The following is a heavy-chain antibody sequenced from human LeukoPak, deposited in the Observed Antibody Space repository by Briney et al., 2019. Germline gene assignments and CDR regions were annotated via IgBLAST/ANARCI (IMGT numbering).Heavy chain of an antibody. D-gene: IGHD1-20*01. CDR2: IIPIFGTA. Sequence: ASVKVSCKASGGTFSSYAISCVRQAPGQGLEWMGGIIPIFGTANYAQKFQGRVTITADESTSTAYMELSSLRSEDTAVYYCARVPPRIAGQELYYLDYWGQGTLVTVSS. V-gene: IGHV1-69*13. J-gene: IGHJ4*02. CDR1: GGTFSSYA. CDR3: ARVPPRIAGQELYYLDY.